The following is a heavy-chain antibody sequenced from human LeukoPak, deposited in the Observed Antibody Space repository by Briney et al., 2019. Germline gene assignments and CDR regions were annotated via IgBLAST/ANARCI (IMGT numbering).Heavy chain of an antibody. CDR2: ISYDGSNK. J-gene: IGHJ4*02. CDR1: GFAFSSYA. D-gene: IGHD6-6*01. V-gene: IGHV3-30*01. Sequence: GGSLRLYCAASGFAFSSYAMHWVRQAPGKGLEWVAVISYDGSNKYYADSVKGRFTISRDNSKNTLYLQMNSLRAEDTAVYYCARDFGSSSDYWGQGTLVTVCS. CDR3: ARDFGSSSDY.